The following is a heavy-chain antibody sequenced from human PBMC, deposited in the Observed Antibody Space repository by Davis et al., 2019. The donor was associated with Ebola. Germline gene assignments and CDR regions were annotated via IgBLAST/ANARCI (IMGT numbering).Heavy chain of an antibody. Sequence: ASVKVSCKASGYTFTSYYMHWVRQATGQGLEWMGWMNPNSGNTGYAQKLQGRVTMTTDTSTSTAYMELRSLRSDDTAVYYCARDNGGSSPHYYYYYYGMDVRGQGTTVTVSS. CDR1: GYTFTSYY. CDR2: MNPNSGNT. V-gene: IGHV1-8*02. J-gene: IGHJ6*02. D-gene: IGHD6-6*01. CDR3: ARDNGGSSPHYYYYYYGMDV.